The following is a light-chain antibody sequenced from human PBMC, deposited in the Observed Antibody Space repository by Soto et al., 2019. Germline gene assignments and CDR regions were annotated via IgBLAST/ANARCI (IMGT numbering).Light chain of an antibody. CDR2: GAS. CDR3: QQYGSSPLT. Sequence: EMVLTQSPGTLSLSPGERATLSCRASQSVSSSYLAWYQQKPGQAPRLLIYGASSRATGIPDRFSGSGSGTDFTLTISRLEPEDFAVYYCQQYGSSPLTFGQGTKVEI. CDR1: QSVSSSY. V-gene: IGKV3-20*01. J-gene: IGKJ1*01.